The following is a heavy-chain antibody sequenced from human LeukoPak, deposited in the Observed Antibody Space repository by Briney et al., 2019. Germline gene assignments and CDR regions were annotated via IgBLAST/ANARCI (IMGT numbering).Heavy chain of an antibody. CDR3: AHFTAGYSSGWQPVDWFDP. CDR2: IYWNDDK. CDR1: GFSLSTSGVG. V-gene: IGHV2-5*01. J-gene: IGHJ5*02. D-gene: IGHD6-19*01. Sequence: ESGPTLLHPTQTLTLTCTFSGFSLSTSGVGVGWIRQPPGKALEWLSLIYWNDDKRYSPSLKSRLTITKDTSKNQVGLTMTNMDPVDTATYYCAHFTAGYSSGWQPVDWFDPWGQGTLVTVSS.